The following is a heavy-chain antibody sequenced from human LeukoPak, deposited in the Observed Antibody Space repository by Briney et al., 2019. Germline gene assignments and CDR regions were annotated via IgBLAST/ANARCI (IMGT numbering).Heavy chain of an antibody. V-gene: IGHV4-59*01. J-gene: IGHJ4*02. CDR3: ARGFGREYNSAKY. CDR1: GGSISSYY. CDR2: IYYSGST. D-gene: IGHD3-10*01. Sequence: PSETLSLTCTVSGGSISSYYWSWIRQPPGKGLEWIGYIYYSGSTNCNPSVKSRVAMSVDTSKKQFSLKLSSLTAADTAVYYCARGFGREYNSAKYWGQGTLVTVSS.